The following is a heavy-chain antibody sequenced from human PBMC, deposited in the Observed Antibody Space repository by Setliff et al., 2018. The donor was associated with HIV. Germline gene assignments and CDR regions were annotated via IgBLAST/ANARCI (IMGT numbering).Heavy chain of an antibody. J-gene: IGHJ4*02. D-gene: IGHD3-10*01. CDR1: GYSISSGYY. Sequence: PSETLSLTCAVSGYSISSGYYWGWIRQPPGKGLEWVGSIYHSGTTYYNPSLKSRVTISLDTSKNQFSLKLSSVTAADTAVYYCARYYYGSQTMLDYWGQGTLVTVSS. V-gene: IGHV4-38-2*01. CDR2: IYHSGTT. CDR3: ARYYYGSQTMLDY.